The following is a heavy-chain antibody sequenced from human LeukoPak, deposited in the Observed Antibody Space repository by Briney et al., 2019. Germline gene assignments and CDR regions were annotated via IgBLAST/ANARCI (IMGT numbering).Heavy chain of an antibody. CDR3: ARVGKQQLAPGYYYYYMDV. CDR2: ISSKAYGGTT. CDR1: GFTFGDSA. D-gene: IGHD6-13*01. Sequence: GGSLRLSCTASGFTFGDSAMSWVRQAPGKGLEWVGFISSKAYGGTTEYAASVKGRFTISRDNAKNSLYLQMNSLRAEDTAVYYCARVGKQQLAPGYYYYYMDVWGKGTTVTISS. J-gene: IGHJ6*03. V-gene: IGHV3-49*04.